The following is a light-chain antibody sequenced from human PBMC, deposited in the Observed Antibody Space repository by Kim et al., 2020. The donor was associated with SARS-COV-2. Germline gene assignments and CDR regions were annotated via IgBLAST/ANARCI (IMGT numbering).Light chain of an antibody. CDR2: AAA. Sequence: SVGDRVTTISRRSNSISSYLKSYQQKPGGAANLLIFAAASFQSGVPSRLSGGGSGTDFTLTISSLQPEDFAASYCHQRYSTPPITFGGGTKVDIK. CDR3: HQRYSTPPIT. CDR1: NSISSY. J-gene: IGKJ4*02. V-gene: IGKV1-39*01.